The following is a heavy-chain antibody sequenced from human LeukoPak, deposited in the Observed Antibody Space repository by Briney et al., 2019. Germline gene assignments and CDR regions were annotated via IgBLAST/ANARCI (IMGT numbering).Heavy chain of an antibody. CDR1: GFTFSSHA. V-gene: IGHV3-23*01. J-gene: IGHJ6*02. Sequence: GGSLRLSCAASGFTFSSHAMSWVRQAPGKGLEWVSAISGSDGSTYYADSVKGRFSISRDNSKNTLYLQMNSLRAEDTAVYYCAKSRVDTNLITRGLDVWGQGTTVTVSS. D-gene: IGHD5-18*01. CDR2: ISGSDGST. CDR3: AKSRVDTNLITRGLDV.